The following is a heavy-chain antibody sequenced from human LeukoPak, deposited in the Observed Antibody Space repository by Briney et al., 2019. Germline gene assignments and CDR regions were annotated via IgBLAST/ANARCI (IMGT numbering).Heavy chain of an antibody. V-gene: IGHV3-15*01. CDR3: TSPITIFGVVTKNY. D-gene: IGHD3-3*01. Sequence: PGGSLRLSCAASGFTFSNAWMSWVRQAPGKGLEWVGRIKSKTDGGTTDYAAPVKGRFTISRDDSKNTLYLQMNSLKTEDTAVYYCTSPITIFGVVTKNYWGQGTLVTVSS. CDR1: GFTFSNAW. J-gene: IGHJ4*02. CDR2: IKSKTDGGTT.